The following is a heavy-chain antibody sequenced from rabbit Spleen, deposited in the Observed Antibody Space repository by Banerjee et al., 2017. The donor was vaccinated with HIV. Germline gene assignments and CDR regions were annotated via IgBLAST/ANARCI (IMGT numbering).Heavy chain of an antibody. D-gene: IGHD2-1*01. Sequence: QSLEESGGDMVKPGASLTLTCTASGFSFSSSYYMCWVRQAPGKGPEWIGCIYPDGSGSTAYATWAKGRFSISKTSSTTVTLQMTSLTAADTATYFCARDTDDEYGDWADLYLWGQGTLVTVS. CDR2: IYPDGSGST. CDR3: ARDTDDEYGDWADLYL. CDR1: GFSFSSSYY. V-gene: IGHV1S40*01. J-gene: IGHJ4*01.